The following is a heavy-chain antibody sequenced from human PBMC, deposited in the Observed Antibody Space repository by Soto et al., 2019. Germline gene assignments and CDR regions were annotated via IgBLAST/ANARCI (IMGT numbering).Heavy chain of an antibody. V-gene: IGHV3-23*01. Sequence: GGSLRLSCVASGFAFRTYGMSWIRQTPGQGLEWVSAINAGGRGAYYADSVKGRFIISRDNSKNTLYLQMNSLRAEDSAVYYCAKDRGCSSATCYQADWGQGTLVTVSS. CDR1: GFAFRTYG. CDR2: INAGGRGA. J-gene: IGHJ4*02. CDR3: AKDRGCSSATCYQAD. D-gene: IGHD2-2*01.